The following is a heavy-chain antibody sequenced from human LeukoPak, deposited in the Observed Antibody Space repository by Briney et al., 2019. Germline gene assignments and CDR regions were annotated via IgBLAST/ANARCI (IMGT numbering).Heavy chain of an antibody. D-gene: IGHD4-17*01. V-gene: IGHV3-30-3*01. J-gene: IGHJ6*02. CDR1: GFTFSSYA. CDR3: ARDRMTTVTTHYYYGMDV. CDR2: ISYDGSNK. Sequence: GGSLRLSCAASGFTFSSYAMHWVRQAPGKGLEWVAVISYDGSNKYYADSVKGRFTISRDNSKNTLYLQMNSLRAEDTAVYYCARDRMTTVTTHYYYGMDVWGQGTTVTVSS.